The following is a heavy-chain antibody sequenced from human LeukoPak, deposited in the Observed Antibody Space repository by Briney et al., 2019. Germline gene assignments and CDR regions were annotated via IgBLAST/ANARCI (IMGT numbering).Heavy chain of an antibody. J-gene: IGHJ3*02. CDR2: MNGDGTSI. Sequence: PGGSLRLSCAASGFTFRSFWMHWVRQDPGKGLVWVSHMNGDGTSISYADFVKGRFTISRDNAKNTLYLQLNRLNAEDTAVYYCARSATDAFDIWGQGTMVTVSS. V-gene: IGHV3-74*01. D-gene: IGHD3-3*01. CDR3: ARSATDAFDI. CDR1: GFTFRSFW.